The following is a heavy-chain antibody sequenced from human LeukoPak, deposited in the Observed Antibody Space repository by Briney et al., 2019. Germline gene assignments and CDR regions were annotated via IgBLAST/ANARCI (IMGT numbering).Heavy chain of an antibody. CDR2: INTNTGNP. CDR1: GYTFTSYA. J-gene: IGHJ4*02. Sequence: ASVKVSCKASGYTFTSYAMNWVRQAPGQGLEWMGWINTNTGNPTYAQGFTGRFVFSLDTSVSTAYLQISSLKAEDTAVYYCARDVIAVMVSYFDYWGQGTLVTVSS. CDR3: ARDVIAVMVSYFDY. D-gene: IGHD3-22*01. V-gene: IGHV7-4-1*02.